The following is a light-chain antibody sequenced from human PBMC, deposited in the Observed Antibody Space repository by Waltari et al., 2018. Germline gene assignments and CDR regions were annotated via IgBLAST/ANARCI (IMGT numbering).Light chain of an antibody. CDR2: WAS. CDR1: QSVLYSSNNKNY. V-gene: IGKV4-1*01. Sequence: DIQMTQSPDSLAVSLGERATINCKSSQSVLYSSNNKNYLTWYQQKPGQPPKLLIYWASTRESGVPDRFSGSASGTDYTLTISSLQAEDVAVYYCQQYYSAPYTFGQGTKLEIK. CDR3: QQYYSAPYT. J-gene: IGKJ2*01.